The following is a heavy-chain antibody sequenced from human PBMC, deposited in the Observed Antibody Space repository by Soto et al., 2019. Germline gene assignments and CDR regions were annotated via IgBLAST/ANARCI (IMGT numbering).Heavy chain of an antibody. Sequence: SGGSLRLSCAASGFTFSSYAMHWVRQAPGKGLEWVAVISYDGSNKYYADSVKGRFTISRDNSKNTLYLQMNSLRAEDTAVYYCARDQDCSSTSCYFELYYYYYGMDVWGQGTTVTVSS. D-gene: IGHD2-2*01. J-gene: IGHJ6*02. CDR3: ARDQDCSSTSCYFELYYYYYGMDV. V-gene: IGHV3-30-3*01. CDR2: ISYDGSNK. CDR1: GFTFSSYA.